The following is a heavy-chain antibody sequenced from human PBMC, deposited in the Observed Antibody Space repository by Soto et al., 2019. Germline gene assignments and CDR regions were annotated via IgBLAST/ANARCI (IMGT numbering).Heavy chain of an antibody. Sequence: SETLSLTCTVSGCSVSSGSYYWSWIRQPPGKGLEWIGYIYYSGSTNYNPSLKSRVTISVDTSKNQFSLKLSSVTAADTAVYYCARDTKGYCTNGVCSDYYYYGMDVWGQGTTVTVSS. CDR1: GCSVSSGSYY. J-gene: IGHJ6*02. D-gene: IGHD2-8*01. CDR2: IYYSGST. CDR3: ARDTKGYCTNGVCSDYYYYGMDV. V-gene: IGHV4-61*01.